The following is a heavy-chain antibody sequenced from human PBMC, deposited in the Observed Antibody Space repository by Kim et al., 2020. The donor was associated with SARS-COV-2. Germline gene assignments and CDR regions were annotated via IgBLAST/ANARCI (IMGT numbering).Heavy chain of an antibody. Sequence: SETLSLTCAVYGGSFSDHYWSWIRQPPGKGLQWIGEISHSGRSNYSPPLKSRVTISVDTSKNQFSLKLNSVSASDTALYFCARSGARSVSPASWGQGTQV. J-gene: IGHJ4*02. CDR3: ARSGARSVSPAS. D-gene: IGHD2-15*01. CDR1: GGSFSDHY. CDR2: ISHSGRS. V-gene: IGHV4-34*01.